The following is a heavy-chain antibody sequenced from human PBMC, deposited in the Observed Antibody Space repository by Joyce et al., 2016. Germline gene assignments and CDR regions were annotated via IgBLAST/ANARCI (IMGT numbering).Heavy chain of an antibody. CDR2: IFPGDSDA. CDR1: GYTFTNYW. CDR3: ARQRSHWFDS. V-gene: IGHV5-51*01. D-gene: IGHD3-3*01. Sequence: EVQLVQSGAEVKKPGESLKISCKGSGYTFTNYWIGWVRQMPGKGLEWMGIIFPGDSDAIYSPSFQGQVTISADKSITTAYLQWSSLKASDTAMYYCARQRSHWFDSWGQGTPVTVSS. J-gene: IGHJ5*01.